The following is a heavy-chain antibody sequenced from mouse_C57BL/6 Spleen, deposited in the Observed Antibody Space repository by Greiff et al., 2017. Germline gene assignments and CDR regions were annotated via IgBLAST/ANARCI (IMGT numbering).Heavy chain of an antibody. CDR3: SIGALITTVVAKDWCLEV. V-gene: IGHV1-74*01. CDR1: GYTFTSYW. J-gene: IGHJ1*03. D-gene: IGHD1-1*01. Sequence: QVQLQQPGAELVKPGASVKVSCKASGYTFTSYWMHWVKQRPGQGLEWIGRIHPSDSDTNYNQKFKGKATLTVDKSSSTAYMQLSSLTSEDSAVYFCSIGALITTVVAKDWCLEVWGTGTTVTVSS. CDR2: IHPSDSDT.